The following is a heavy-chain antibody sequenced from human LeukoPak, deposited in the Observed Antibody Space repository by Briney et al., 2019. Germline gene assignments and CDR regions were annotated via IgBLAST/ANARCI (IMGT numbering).Heavy chain of an antibody. CDR2: ISAYNGNT. D-gene: IGHD6-13*01. CDR3: ARDYSSSWPNYYYYYMDV. Sequence: ASVKVSCKASGYTFTGYYMHWVRQAPGQGLEWMGWISAYNGNTNYAQKLQGRVTMTTDTSTSTAYMELRSLRSDDTAVYYCARDYSSSWPNYYYYYMDVWGKGTTVTVSS. J-gene: IGHJ6*03. V-gene: IGHV1-18*04. CDR1: GYTFTGYY.